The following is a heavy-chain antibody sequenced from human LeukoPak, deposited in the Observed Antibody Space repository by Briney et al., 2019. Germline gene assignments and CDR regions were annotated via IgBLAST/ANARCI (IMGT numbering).Heavy chain of an antibody. D-gene: IGHD3-22*01. Sequence: PSETLSLTCTVSGGSISSYYWSWIRQPPGKGLEWIGYIYYSGSTNYNPSLKSRVTISVDTSKNQFSLKLSSVTAADTAVYYCARSIDTYYYDSSGYYALGNYYYYGMDVWGQGTTVTVSS. CDR2: IYYSGST. CDR1: GGSISSYY. CDR3: ARSIDTYYYDSSGYYALGNYYYYGMDV. V-gene: IGHV4-59*08. J-gene: IGHJ6*02.